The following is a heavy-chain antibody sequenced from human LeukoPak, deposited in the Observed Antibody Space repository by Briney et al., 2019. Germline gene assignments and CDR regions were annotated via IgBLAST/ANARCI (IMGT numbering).Heavy chain of an antibody. D-gene: IGHD3-9*01. J-gene: IGHJ4*02. Sequence: GGSLRLSCAASGFTFSSYWMHWVRQAPGKGLVWVSRINGDGSRTTYVDSVKGRYTISRDNAKNTLYLQMNSLRAEDTAVYYCARGFDWDTTMGYWGQGTLVTVSS. CDR3: ARGFDWDTTMGY. CDR2: INGDGSRT. V-gene: IGHV3-74*01. CDR1: GFTFSSYW.